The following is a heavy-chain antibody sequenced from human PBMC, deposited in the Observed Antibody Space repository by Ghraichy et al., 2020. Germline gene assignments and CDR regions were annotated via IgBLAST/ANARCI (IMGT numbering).Heavy chain of an antibody. D-gene: IGHD6-19*01. CDR1: GGSFNSYY. J-gene: IGHJ5*02. CDR3: ARGGQWLAPPRDIKFDP. V-gene: IGHV4-34*01. Sequence: ESLNISCAVSGGSFNSYYWTWLRQPPGKGLEWIGEISPGGVTKYNPSLQSRATISIDTSQTQFFLNLRSLTAADTAVFYCARGGQWLAPPRDIKFDPWGAGTQVTVS. CDR2: ISPGGVT.